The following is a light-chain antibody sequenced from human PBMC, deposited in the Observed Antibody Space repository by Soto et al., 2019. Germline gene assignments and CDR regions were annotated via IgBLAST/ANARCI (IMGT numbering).Light chain of an antibody. J-gene: IGLJ2*01. CDR1: SFNIGSNY. CDR3: ATWDDSLSGVV. Sequence: SVLTQPPSASGAPGQRVTISCSGRSFNIGSNYVHWYQQLPGTAPKLLIHGNSQRPSGVPDRFSGSKSGTSASLAISGLRSEDEADYYCATWDDSLSGVVFGGGTKLTVL. CDR2: GNS. V-gene: IGLV1-47*02.